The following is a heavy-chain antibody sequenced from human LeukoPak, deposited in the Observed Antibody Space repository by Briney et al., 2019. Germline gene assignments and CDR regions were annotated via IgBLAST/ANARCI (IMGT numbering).Heavy chain of an antibody. D-gene: IGHD1-7*01. CDR3: ARENWNYSAFDI. V-gene: IGHV1-69*05. CDR2: IIPIFGTA. Sequence: SVKVSCKASGYTFTSYDINWVRQATGQGLEWMGGIIPIFGTANYAQKFQGRVTITTDESTSTAYMELSSLRSEDTAVYYCARENWNYSAFDIWGQGTMVTVSS. CDR1: GYTFTSYD. J-gene: IGHJ3*02.